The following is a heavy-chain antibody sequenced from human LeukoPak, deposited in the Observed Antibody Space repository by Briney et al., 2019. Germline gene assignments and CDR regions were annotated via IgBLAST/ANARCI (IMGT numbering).Heavy chain of an antibody. D-gene: IGHD6-13*01. V-gene: IGHV3-21*01. Sequence: GGSLRLSCAASGFTFSSYSMNWVRQAPGKGLEWVSSISSSSSYIYYADSVKGRFTISRDNAKNSLYLQMNSLRAEDTAVYYCARVMEDGNPNLSWYSSSRYLSYYYMDVWGKGTTATVSS. J-gene: IGHJ6*03. CDR1: GFTFSSYS. CDR2: ISSSSSYI. CDR3: ARVMEDGNPNLSWYSSSRYLSYYYMDV.